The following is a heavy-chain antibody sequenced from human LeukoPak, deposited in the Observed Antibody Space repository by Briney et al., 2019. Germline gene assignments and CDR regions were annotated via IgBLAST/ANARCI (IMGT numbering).Heavy chain of an antibody. Sequence: PGGSLRLSCLTSGFTFSTNAMSRVRQAPGKGLEWISGISGSGASTYYADSVTGRFTISRDNSRNTLYLQMNSLRGDDTAVYYCAKDVGKWESLHFFDYWGQGTLVTVSS. CDR2: ISGSGAST. CDR3: AKDVGKWESLHFFDY. J-gene: IGHJ4*02. CDR1: GFTFSTNA. V-gene: IGHV3-23*01. D-gene: IGHD1-26*01.